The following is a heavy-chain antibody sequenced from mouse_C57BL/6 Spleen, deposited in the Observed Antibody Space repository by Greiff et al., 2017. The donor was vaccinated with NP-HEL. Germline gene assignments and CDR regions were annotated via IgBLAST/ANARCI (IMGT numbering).Heavy chain of an antibody. CDR2: IDPENGDT. V-gene: IGHV14-4*01. J-gene: IGHJ2*01. CDR3: TTGTTTVVATNY. CDR1: GFNFTADY. Sequence: VQLQQSGAELVRPGASVKLSCTASGFNFTADYMHWVKQRPEQGLEWIGWIDPENGDTEYASKFKGKATITVDTSSNTAYLQLSSLTSEDTAVYYCTTGTTTVVATNYWGQGTTLTVSS. D-gene: IGHD1-1*01.